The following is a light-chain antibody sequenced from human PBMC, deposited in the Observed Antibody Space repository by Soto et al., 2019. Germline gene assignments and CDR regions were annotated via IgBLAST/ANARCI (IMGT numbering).Light chain of an antibody. Sequence: EIVLTQSPGTLSLSPGERATLSCRASQSVSSSYLAWYQQKPGQATRLLIYGASSRATGIPDRFSGIGSGTDITLNNSRLEYEGFAMYYFQPYCNSPLWTFGQGTKVEIK. CDR1: QSVSSSY. J-gene: IGKJ1*01. V-gene: IGKV3-20*01. CDR3: QPYCNSPLWT. CDR2: GAS.